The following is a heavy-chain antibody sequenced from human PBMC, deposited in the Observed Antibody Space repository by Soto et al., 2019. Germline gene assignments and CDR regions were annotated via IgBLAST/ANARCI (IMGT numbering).Heavy chain of an antibody. CDR1: GFTFSSYW. CDR2: IKQDGSEK. CDR3: ARDRSEEQWLVQYGWFDP. J-gene: IGHJ5*02. D-gene: IGHD6-19*01. V-gene: IGHV3-7*01. Sequence: EVQLVESGGGLVQPGGSLRLSCAASGFTFSSYWMSWVRQAPGKGLEWVANIKQDGSEKYYVDSVKGRFTISRDNAKNSLYLQMNSLRAEDTAVYYCARDRSEEQWLVQYGWFDPWGQGTLVTVSS.